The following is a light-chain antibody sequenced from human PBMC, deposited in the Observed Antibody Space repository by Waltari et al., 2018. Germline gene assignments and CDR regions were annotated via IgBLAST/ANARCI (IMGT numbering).Light chain of an antibody. CDR2: LGS. V-gene: IGKV2-28*01. Sequence: TVVTQSPPSLPVTPGEPSSISCRSSQIPLYSNGYNYLVFYLQNLGQSPQLLFYLGSNRASGVPDRFSGSGSVTDFTLKISIVEAQDVGVYYCIQTLQTPLTFGGGAKVEI. CDR3: IQTLQTPLT. CDR1: QIPLYSNGYNY. J-gene: IGKJ4*01.